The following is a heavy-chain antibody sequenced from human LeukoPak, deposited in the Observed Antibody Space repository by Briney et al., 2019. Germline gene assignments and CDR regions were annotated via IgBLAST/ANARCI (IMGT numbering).Heavy chain of an antibody. CDR3: VTGVGSAPPLVDC. CDR2: ISSNGGTT. CDR1: GFAFSTYA. J-gene: IGHJ4*02. Sequence: PGGSLRLSCSASGFAFSTYALHWVRQAPGKGLEYVSAISSNGGTTYYADSVKGRFTISRDNSKNTLYLQMSSLRPEDTAVYSCVTGVGSAPPLVDCWGQGTLVSVSS. V-gene: IGHV3-64D*06. D-gene: IGHD1-26*01.